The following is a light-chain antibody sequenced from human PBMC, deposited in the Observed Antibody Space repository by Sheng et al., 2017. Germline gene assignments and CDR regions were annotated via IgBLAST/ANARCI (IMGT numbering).Light chain of an antibody. CDR3: CSYASSVSYV. V-gene: IGLV2-23*01. Sequence: QSALTQAASVSGSPGQSITISCTGTSSDVGSYNLVSWYQQYPGKAPKLMIYEGNKRPSGVSNRFSGSKSGNTASLTISGLQAEDEADYYCCSYASSVSYVFGTGTKVTVL. CDR2: EGN. CDR1: SSDVGSYNL. J-gene: IGLJ1*01.